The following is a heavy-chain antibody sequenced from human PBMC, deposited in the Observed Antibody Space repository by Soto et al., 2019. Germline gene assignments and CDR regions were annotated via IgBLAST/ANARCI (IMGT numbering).Heavy chain of an antibody. V-gene: IGHV3-30*03. CDR1: GFTFSSYG. CDR3: APHYGDLFDY. J-gene: IGHJ4*02. Sequence: QVQLVESGGGVVQPGRSLRLSCAASGFTFSSYGMHWVRQAPGKGLEWVAVISYDGSNKYYADSVKGRFTISRDNSKNTLYLQMNSLRAEDTAGYYCAPHYGDLFDYWGQGTLVTVSS. CDR2: ISYDGSNK. D-gene: IGHD4-17*01.